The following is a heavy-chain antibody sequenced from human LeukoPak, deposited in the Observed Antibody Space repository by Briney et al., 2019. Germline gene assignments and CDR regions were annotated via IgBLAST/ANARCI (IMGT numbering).Heavy chain of an antibody. CDR2: IYYSGST. J-gene: IGHJ3*02. D-gene: IGHD2-15*01. CDR3: ARDCSGGSCYGAFDI. V-gene: IGHV4-31*03. CDR1: GGSISSGGYY. Sequence: SETLSLTCTVSGGSISSGGYYLSWIRQHPGKGLEWIGYIYYSGSTYYNPSLKSRVTISEDTSKNQFSLKLSSVTATDTAVYYCARDCSGGSCYGAFDIWAKDNGHRLF.